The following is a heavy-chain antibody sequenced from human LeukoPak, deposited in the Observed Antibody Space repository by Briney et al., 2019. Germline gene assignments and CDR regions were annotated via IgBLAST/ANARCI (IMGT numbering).Heavy chain of an antibody. CDR2: IYSGGST. Sequence: GGSLRLSCAASGFTVSSNYMSWVRQAPGKGLEWVSVIYSGGSTYYADSVKGRFTISRDNSKNTLYLQMNSLRAEDTAVYYCAKAEGRDGYNHFDYWGQGTLVTVSS. J-gene: IGHJ4*02. D-gene: IGHD5-24*01. V-gene: IGHV3-53*05. CDR3: AKAEGRDGYNHFDY. CDR1: GFTVSSNY.